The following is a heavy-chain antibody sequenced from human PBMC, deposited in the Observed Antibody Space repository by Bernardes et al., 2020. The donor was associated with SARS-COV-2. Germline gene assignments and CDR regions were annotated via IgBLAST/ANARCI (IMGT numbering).Heavy chain of an antibody. CDR1: GYSFNTYA. Sequence: ASVKVSCKTSGYSFNTYAINWVRQAPGQGLEWMGWISAHSGNTNYGHNLQGRGAMTIDTSTSTAYMELRSLRSDDTAVYYCARGDYNFRGRYFDYWGQGTLVTVSS. CDR3: ARGDYNFRGRYFDY. V-gene: IGHV1-18*04. J-gene: IGHJ4*02. CDR2: ISAHSGNT. D-gene: IGHD3-10*02.